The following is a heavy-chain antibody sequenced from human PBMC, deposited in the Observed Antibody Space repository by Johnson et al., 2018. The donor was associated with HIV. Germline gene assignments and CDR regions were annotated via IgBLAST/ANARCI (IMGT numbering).Heavy chain of an antibody. CDR1: GFTFSDYY. CDR2: ISYDGSNK. J-gene: IGHJ3*02. V-gene: IGHV3-30*03. Sequence: QVQLVESGGGLVQPGGSLRLSCAASGFTFSDYYMSWIRQAPGKGLEWVAVISYDGSNKYYADSVKGRFTISRDNSKNTLYLQMNSLRAEDTAVYYCAREMNAGNDAFDIWGQGTMVTVSS. CDR3: AREMNAGNDAFDI.